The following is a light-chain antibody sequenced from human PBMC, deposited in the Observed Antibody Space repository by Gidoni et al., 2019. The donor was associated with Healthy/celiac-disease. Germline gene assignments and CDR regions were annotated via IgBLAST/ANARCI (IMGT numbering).Light chain of an antibody. J-gene: IGKJ2*01. CDR3: MQALQTPRT. Sequence: DIVMTQSPLSLPVTPGEPSSISCRSSHSLLHSNGYNYLDWYLQKPGQSPQLLIYLGSNRVSGVPDRFSGSGSGTDFTLKISRVEDEDVGVYYCMQALQTPRTFGQGTKLEIK. V-gene: IGKV2-28*01. CDR2: LGS. CDR1: HSLLHSNGYNY.